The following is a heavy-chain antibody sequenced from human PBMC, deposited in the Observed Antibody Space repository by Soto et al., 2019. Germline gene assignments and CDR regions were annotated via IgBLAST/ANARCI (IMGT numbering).Heavy chain of an antibody. CDR3: ARGGSTWYGDNWLDP. D-gene: IGHD6-13*01. V-gene: IGHV4-31*03. J-gene: IGHJ5*02. CDR2: TYYTGIT. CDR1: GGSITSGGYY. Sequence: VQLRESGPGLVKPSQTLSLTCKVSGGSITSGGYYWSWIRQHPVKGLEWIGYTYYTGITYYNPSLKGRVTISLYTYGSHFSLSLTSVTAADTAIYYCARGGSTWYGDNWLDPWGPGTLVTVSS.